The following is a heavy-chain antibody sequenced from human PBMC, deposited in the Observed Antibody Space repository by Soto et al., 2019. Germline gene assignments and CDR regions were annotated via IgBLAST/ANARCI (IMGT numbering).Heavy chain of an antibody. CDR3: AREFPIYDYIWGSYRYRSHYFDY. CDR1: GFTFSSYS. J-gene: IGHJ4*02. D-gene: IGHD3-16*02. CDR2: ISSSSSYI. Sequence: GGSLRLSCAASGFTFSSYSMNWVRQAPGKGLEWVSSISSSSSYIYYADSVKGRFTISRDNAKNSLYLQMNSLRAEDTAVYYCAREFPIYDYIWGSYRYRSHYFDYWGQGTLVTVSS. V-gene: IGHV3-21*01.